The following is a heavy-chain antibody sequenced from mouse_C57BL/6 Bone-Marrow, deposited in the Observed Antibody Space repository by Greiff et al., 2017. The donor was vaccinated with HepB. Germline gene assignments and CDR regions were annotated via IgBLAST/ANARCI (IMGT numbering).Heavy chain of an antibody. CDR2: INPSTGGT. Sequence: VQLQQSGPELVKPGASVKISCKASGYSFTGYYMNWVKQSPEKSLEWIGEINPSTGGTTYNQKFKAKATLTVDKSSSTAYMQLKSLTSEDSAVYYCASAYYGSSWGYWGQGTTLTVSS. V-gene: IGHV1-42*01. J-gene: IGHJ2*01. CDR1: GYSFTGYY. CDR3: ASAYYGSSWGY. D-gene: IGHD1-1*01.